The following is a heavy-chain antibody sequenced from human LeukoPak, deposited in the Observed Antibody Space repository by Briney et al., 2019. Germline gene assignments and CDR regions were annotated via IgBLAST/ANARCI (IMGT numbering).Heavy chain of an antibody. D-gene: IGHD6-19*01. CDR3: ARNAVAGRHFDY. CDR1: GGSIYSYY. J-gene: IGHJ4*02. V-gene: IGHV4-39*01. Sequence: PSETLSLTCTVSGGSIYSYYWGWIRQPPGKGLEWIGSIYYSGSTYYNPSLKSRVTISVDTSKNQFSLKLSSVTAADTAVYYCARNAVAGRHFDYWGQGTLVTVSS. CDR2: IYYSGST.